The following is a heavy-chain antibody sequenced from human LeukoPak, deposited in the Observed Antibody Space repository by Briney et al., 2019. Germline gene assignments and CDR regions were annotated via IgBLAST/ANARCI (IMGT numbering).Heavy chain of an antibody. CDR1: GGSFSGYY. Sequence: KSSETLSLTCAVYGGSFSGYYWSWIRQPPGKGLEWIGEINHSGSTNYNPSLKSRDTISVDTSKNQFSLKLSSVTAADTAVYYCARAFVRSIAARPYYYYGMDVWGQGTTVTVSS. CDR3: ARAFVRSIAARPYYYYGMDV. D-gene: IGHD6-6*01. CDR2: INHSGST. J-gene: IGHJ6*02. V-gene: IGHV4-34*01.